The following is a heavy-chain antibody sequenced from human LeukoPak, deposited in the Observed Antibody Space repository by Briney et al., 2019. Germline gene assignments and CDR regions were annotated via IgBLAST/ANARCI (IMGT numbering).Heavy chain of an antibody. CDR3: ASFLDTVDAFDI. CDR1: GVSISSSSYY. Sequence: SETLSLTCTVSGVSISSSSYYWGWIRQPPGKGLEWIGSIYYSGSTYYNPSLKSRVTISVDTSKNQFSLKLSSVTAADTAVYYCASFLDTVDAFDIWGQGTMVTVSS. J-gene: IGHJ3*02. D-gene: IGHD5-18*01. CDR2: IYYSGST. V-gene: IGHV4-39*01.